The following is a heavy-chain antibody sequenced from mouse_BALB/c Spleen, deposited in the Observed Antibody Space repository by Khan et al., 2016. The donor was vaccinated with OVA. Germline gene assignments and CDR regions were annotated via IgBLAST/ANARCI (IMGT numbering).Heavy chain of an antibody. D-gene: IGHD6-1*01. V-gene: IGHV1-7*01. CDR1: GYTFTSYW. J-gene: IGHJ4*01. CDR3: AASIRFYYSMDY. Sequence: QVQLKQSGAELAKPGASVKMSCKASGYTFTSYWMHWVKQRPGQGLEWIGYINPSTGYTEYNQKFKDKATLTTDKSSSTAYMQLSSLTSEDSAFYYCAASIRFYYSMDYWGQGTSVTVSS. CDR2: INPSTGYT.